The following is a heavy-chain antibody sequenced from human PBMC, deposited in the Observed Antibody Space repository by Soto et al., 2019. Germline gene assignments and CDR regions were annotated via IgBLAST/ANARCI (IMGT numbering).Heavy chain of an antibody. V-gene: IGHV4-31*03. Sequence: QVHLQESGPGLVKPSQTLSLTCTVSGGSISSGGRYYWSWIRHHPGKGLEWIGYIYYSGSTYYNPSLKSRVTISVDTSKNQFSLKLSSVTAADTAVYYCARGHYDILTGYYLDYWGQGTLVTVSS. D-gene: IGHD3-9*01. CDR1: GGSISSGGRYY. J-gene: IGHJ4*02. CDR2: IYYSGST. CDR3: ARGHYDILTGYYLDY.